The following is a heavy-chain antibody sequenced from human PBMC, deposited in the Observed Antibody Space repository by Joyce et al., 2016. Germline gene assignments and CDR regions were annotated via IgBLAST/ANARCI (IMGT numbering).Heavy chain of an antibody. CDR1: GGAFSNFT. Sequence: QVLLVQSGATVKRPGSSLRVSCKSSGGAFSNFTVNWVRQAPGQRLEWMGGIIPFFGAPKYAEHFQGRVTLTADRSTRTAYMELSSLTSADTAVYYCARGGTSSDHYFFYTLDVWGPGTTVIVSS. CDR3: ARGGTSSDHYFFYTLDV. D-gene: IGHD1-14*01. J-gene: IGHJ6*02. V-gene: IGHV1-69*12. CDR2: IIPFFGAP.